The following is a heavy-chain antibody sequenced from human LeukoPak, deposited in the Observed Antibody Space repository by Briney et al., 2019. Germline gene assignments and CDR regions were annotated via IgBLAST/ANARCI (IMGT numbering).Heavy chain of an antibody. CDR1: GGSFSGYY. V-gene: IGHV4-34*01. CDR3: ARTRRTYYYGSGTGPTSPSDAFDI. Sequence: SETLSLTCAVYGGSFSGYYWSWIRQPPGKGLEWIGEINHSGSTNYNPSLKSRVTISVDTSKNQFSLKLSSVTAADTAVYYCARTRRTYYYGSGTGPTSPSDAFDIWGQGTMVTVSS. J-gene: IGHJ3*02. D-gene: IGHD3-10*01. CDR2: INHSGST.